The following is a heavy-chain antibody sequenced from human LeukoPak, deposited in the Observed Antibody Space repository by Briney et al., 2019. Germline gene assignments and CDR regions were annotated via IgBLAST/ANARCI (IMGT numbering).Heavy chain of an antibody. CDR1: GYTFTSYA. J-gene: IGHJ6*03. CDR2: INTNTGNP. Sequence: ASVKVSCKASGYTFTSYAMNWVRQAPGQGLEWMGWINTNTGNPTYAQGFTGRSVFSLDTSVSTAYLQISSLKAEDTAVYYCARDHLRGYYYMDVWGKGTTVTVS. CDR3: ARDHLRGYYYMDV. V-gene: IGHV7-4-1*02.